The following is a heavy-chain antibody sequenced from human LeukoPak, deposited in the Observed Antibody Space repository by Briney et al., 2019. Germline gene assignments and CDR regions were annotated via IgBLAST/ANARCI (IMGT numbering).Heavy chain of an antibody. V-gene: IGHV4-59*01. D-gene: IGHD3-22*01. J-gene: IGHJ4*02. Sequence: SETLSLTCTVSGGSISSYYWSWFRKPPGKGLEWIGYIYYSGSTNYNPSLKSRVTISVDTSKNQFSLKLSSVTAADTAVYYCARAPSFYDSSGYYFDYWGQGTLVTVSS. CDR2: IYYSGST. CDR1: GGSISSYY. CDR3: ARAPSFYDSSGYYFDY.